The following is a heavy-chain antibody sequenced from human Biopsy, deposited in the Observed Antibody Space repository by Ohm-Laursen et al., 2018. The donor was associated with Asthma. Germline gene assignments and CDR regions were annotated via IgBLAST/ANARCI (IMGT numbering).Heavy chain of an antibody. J-gene: IGHJ3*01. V-gene: IGHV3-30*03. CDR1: GFVFSQCG. Sequence: SLRLSCTASGFVFSQCGMHWVRQGPGKGLEWVAHVSSDGHDKYYEDSVKGRFTISRDNSRNRLYLQINRLTVEDSAVYFCARQSGKDYDDTSAFDAWGQGTKVAVSS. D-gene: IGHD3-22*01. CDR2: VSSDGHDK. CDR3: ARQSGKDYDDTSAFDA.